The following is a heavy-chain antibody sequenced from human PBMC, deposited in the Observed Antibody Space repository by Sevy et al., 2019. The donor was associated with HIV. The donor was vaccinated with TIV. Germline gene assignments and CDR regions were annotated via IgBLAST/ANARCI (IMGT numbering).Heavy chain of an antibody. V-gene: IGHV3-74*01. D-gene: IGHD1-26*01. CDR1: GFTFSTYW. Sequence: GGYLRLSCAASGFTFSTYWMHWVRQAPGKGLVWVSRINSDGSTTNYSDSVKGRVTISRDNARNTVYLQMNDLRAEDTALYYCARYLGATYPIDYWGQGTLVTVSS. CDR3: ARYLGATYPIDY. CDR2: INSDGSTT. J-gene: IGHJ4*03.